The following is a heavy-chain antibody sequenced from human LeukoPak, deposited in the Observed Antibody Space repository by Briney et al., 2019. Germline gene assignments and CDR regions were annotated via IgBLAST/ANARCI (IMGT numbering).Heavy chain of an antibody. CDR2: ISSSGSTI. Sequence: GGSLRLSCAASGFTFGDYYMSWIRQAPGKGLEWVSYISSSGSTIYYADSVKGRFTISRDNAKNSLYLQMNSLRAEDTAVYYCARNFMVRGFYPSIGDWGQGTLVTVSS. D-gene: IGHD3-10*01. CDR1: GFTFGDYY. V-gene: IGHV3-11*01. J-gene: IGHJ4*02. CDR3: ARNFMVRGFYPSIGD.